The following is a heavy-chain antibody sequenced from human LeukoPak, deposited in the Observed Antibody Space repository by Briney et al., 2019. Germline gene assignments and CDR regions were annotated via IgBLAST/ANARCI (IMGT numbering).Heavy chain of an antibody. J-gene: IGHJ4*02. D-gene: IGHD2-15*01. CDR1: GFTFSNYW. Sequence: QPGGSLRLSCTASGFTFSNYWMYWVRQAPGKGLVWVSRINSDGSMTNYADSVKGRFTTSRDNAKNTLYLQMNSLRAEDTAVYYCARRGCSGGRCYLDYWGQGTLVTVSS. CDR2: INSDGSMT. V-gene: IGHV3-74*01. CDR3: ARRGCSGGRCYLDY.